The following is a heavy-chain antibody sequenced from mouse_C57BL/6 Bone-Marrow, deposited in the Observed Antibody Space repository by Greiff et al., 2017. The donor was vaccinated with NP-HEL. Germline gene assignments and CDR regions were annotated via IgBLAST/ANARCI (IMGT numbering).Heavy chain of an antibody. D-gene: IGHD4-1*01. CDR1: GYTFTDYY. Sequence: EVQLQQSGPELVKPGASVKISCKASGYTFTDYYMNWVKQSHGKSLEWIGDINPNNGGTSYNQKFKGKATLTVDKSSSTAYMELRSLTSEDSAVYYCARRLGRWAMDYWGQGTSVTVSS. CDR2: INPNNGGT. CDR3: ARRLGRWAMDY. V-gene: IGHV1-26*01. J-gene: IGHJ4*01.